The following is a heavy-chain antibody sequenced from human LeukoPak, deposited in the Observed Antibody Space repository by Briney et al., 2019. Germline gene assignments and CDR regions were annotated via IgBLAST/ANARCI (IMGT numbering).Heavy chain of an antibody. CDR2: LRFDGCNK. D-gene: IGHD2/OR15-2a*01. Sequence: GGSLRLSCAASGYTFSNHDALCVTQAPVRGLGWGADLRFDGCNKFYADSVRDSLTIPRDNSKNTLYLQMNSLRAEDTAVYYCARAGNTRFDYWGQGTLVTVSS. CDR1: GYTFSNHD. V-gene: IGHV3-30*12. J-gene: IGHJ4*02. CDR3: ARAGNTRFDY.